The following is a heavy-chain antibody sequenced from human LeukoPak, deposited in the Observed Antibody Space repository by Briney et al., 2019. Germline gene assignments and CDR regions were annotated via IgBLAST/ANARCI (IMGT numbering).Heavy chain of an antibody. CDR3: ARVKEVPAAIRGGIFGVIITPGAFDI. J-gene: IGHJ3*02. V-gene: IGHV3-7*01. Sequence: GGSLRLSCAASGFTFSTYWMSRVRQAPGKGLEWVANIKQDGSEKYYVDSVKGRFTISRDNAKNSLYLQMNSLRVEDTAVYFCARVKEVPAAIRGGIFGVIITPGAFDIWGQGTMVTASS. CDR2: IKQDGSEK. CDR1: GFTFSTYW. D-gene: IGHD3-3*01.